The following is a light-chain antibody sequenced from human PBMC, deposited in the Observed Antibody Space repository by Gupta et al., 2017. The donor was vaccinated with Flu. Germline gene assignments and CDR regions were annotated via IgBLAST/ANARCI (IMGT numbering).Light chain of an antibody. CDR1: QSVSNY. Sequence: ETVLTQSPGTLSLSPGERATLSCRASQSVSNYLAWYQQKPVQAPRLLISGASSRATGIPDRFSGSGSGTDFALTISRLEPEDFAVYYWQQYGTSPTFGQGTKLEIK. CDR2: GAS. J-gene: IGKJ2*01. V-gene: IGKV3-20*01. CDR3: QQYGTSPT.